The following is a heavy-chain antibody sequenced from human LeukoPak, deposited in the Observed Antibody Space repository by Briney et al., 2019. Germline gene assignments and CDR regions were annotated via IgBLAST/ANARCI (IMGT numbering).Heavy chain of an antibody. CDR1: GGSITTYY. D-gene: IGHD6-19*01. Sequence: SETLSLTCTVPGGSITTYYWSWIRQPAGKGLEWIGRIYTSGSTNYNPSLTSRVTMSIDTSKNQFSLKLSSVTAADTAVYYCARMPSRVYTSGWWGEFDCWGQGTLVTVSS. J-gene: IGHJ4*02. CDR3: ARMPSRVYTSGWWGEFDC. CDR2: IYTSGST. V-gene: IGHV4-4*07.